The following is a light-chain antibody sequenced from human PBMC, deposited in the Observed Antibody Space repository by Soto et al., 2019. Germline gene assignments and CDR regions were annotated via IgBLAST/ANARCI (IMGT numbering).Light chain of an antibody. CDR1: TGAVTTSHY. CDR3: LLSYRGNYV. V-gene: IGLV7-46*01. Sequence: QAVVTQEPSLSVSPGGTVALTCGSNTGAVTTSHYPTWFQQKSGQPPRTLTYSTSNKLPSTPARFSGSVVGGKAALTLSGAQPEDEAEYYCLLSYRGNYVFGTGTKLTVL. CDR2: STS. J-gene: IGLJ1*01.